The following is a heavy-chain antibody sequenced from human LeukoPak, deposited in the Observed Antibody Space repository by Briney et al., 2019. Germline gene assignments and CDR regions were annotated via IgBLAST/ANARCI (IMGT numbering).Heavy chain of an antibody. CDR3: ARARYYYDSNGYFNFDY. V-gene: IGHV1-18*01. D-gene: IGHD3-22*01. J-gene: IGHJ4*02. Sequence: ASVKVSCKASGGTFSSYAISWVRQAPGQGLEWMGWISAYNGNTNYAQKVQGRVTMTTDTSTSTAYMELRSLRSDDTAVYYCARARYYYDSNGYFNFDYWGQGTLVTVSS. CDR1: GGTFSSYA. CDR2: ISAYNGNT.